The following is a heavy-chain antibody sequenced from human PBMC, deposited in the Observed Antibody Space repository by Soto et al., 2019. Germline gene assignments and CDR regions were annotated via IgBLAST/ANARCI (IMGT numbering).Heavy chain of an antibody. CDR2: IYTSGST. CDR1: GGSISSYY. D-gene: IGHD3-22*01. CDR3: ASTYYYDSSGYYYDYYGMDV. J-gene: IGHJ6*02. Sequence: SETLSLTCTVSGGSISSYYWSWIRQPAGKGLEWIGRIYTSGSTNYNPSLKSRVTMSVDTSKNQFSLKLSSVTAADTAVYYCASTYYYDSSGYYYDYYGMDVWGQGTTGTVSS. V-gene: IGHV4-4*07.